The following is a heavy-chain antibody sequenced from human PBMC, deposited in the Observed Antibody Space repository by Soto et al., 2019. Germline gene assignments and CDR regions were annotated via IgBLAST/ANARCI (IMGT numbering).Heavy chain of an antibody. J-gene: IGHJ5*02. V-gene: IGHV4-34*01. CDR2: INHSGST. Sequence: SETLSLTCAVYGGSFSGYYWSWIRQPPGKGLEWIGEINHSGSTNYNPSLKSRVTISVDTSKNQFSLKLSSVTAADTAVYYCARIAVAGIPWGQGTLVTVSS. CDR1: GGSFSGYY. CDR3: ARIAVAGIP. D-gene: IGHD6-19*01.